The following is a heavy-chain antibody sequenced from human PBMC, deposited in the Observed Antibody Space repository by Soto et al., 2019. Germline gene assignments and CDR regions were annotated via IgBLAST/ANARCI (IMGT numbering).Heavy chain of an antibody. CDR1: GYTFTSYG. J-gene: IGHJ1*01. CDR2: ISAYNGNT. CDR3: ARSPTYYYDSSGYYPRQSEYFQH. D-gene: IGHD3-22*01. Sequence: GASVKVSCKASGYTFTSYGISWVRQAPGQGLEWMGWISAYNGNTNYAQKLQGRVTMTTDTSTSTAYMELRSLRSDDTAVYYCARSPTYYYDSSGYYPRQSEYFQHWGQGTLVTVSS. V-gene: IGHV1-18*01.